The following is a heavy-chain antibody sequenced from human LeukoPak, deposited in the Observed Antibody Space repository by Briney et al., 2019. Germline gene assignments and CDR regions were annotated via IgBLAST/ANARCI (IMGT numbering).Heavy chain of an antibody. CDR3: TSGLHLWF. D-gene: IGHD5-18*01. CDR1: GFTFSDAW. J-gene: IGHJ4*02. V-gene: IGHV3-15*01. Sequence: PGGSLRLSCAASGFTFSDAWMSWVRQAPGKGLEWVSLIKSKTDGGTTDCAAPVKGRYTISRDDSKNTVYLQMSSLKTEDTAVYYCTSGLHLWFWGQGTLVTVSS. CDR2: IKSKTDGGTT.